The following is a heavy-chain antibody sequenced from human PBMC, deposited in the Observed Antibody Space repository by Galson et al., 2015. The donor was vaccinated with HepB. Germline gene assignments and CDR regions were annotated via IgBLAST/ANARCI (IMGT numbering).Heavy chain of an antibody. J-gene: IGHJ4*02. Sequence: SLRLSCAASGFTFSSYTMHWVRQAPGKGLEWVAVIWYDGSNKYYADSVKGRFTISRDNSKNTLYLQMNSLRAEDTAVYYCAILSPGIAVAGTGPGPFDYWGQGTLVTVSS. CDR1: GFTFSSYT. D-gene: IGHD6-19*01. CDR2: IWYDGSNK. CDR3: AILSPGIAVAGTGPGPFDY. V-gene: IGHV3-33*08.